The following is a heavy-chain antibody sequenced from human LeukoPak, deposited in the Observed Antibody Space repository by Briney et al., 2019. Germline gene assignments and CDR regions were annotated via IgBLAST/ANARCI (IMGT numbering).Heavy chain of an antibody. Sequence: GGSLRLSCAASGFTLSSYEMNWVRQAPGKGLEWVSYIGSAGTMTYYADSVKGRFTISRDNAKNSLYLHMSSLRVEDTAVYYCARDRTMIVDYWGQGTLVTVSS. D-gene: IGHD3-22*01. CDR3: ARDRTMIVDY. J-gene: IGHJ4*02. CDR1: GFTLSSYE. CDR2: IGSAGTMT. V-gene: IGHV3-48*03.